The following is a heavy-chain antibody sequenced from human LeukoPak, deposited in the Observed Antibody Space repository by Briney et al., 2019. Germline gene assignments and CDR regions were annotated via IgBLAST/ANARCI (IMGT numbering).Heavy chain of an antibody. Sequence: LSLTCTVSGGSISSGSYYWSWIRQPAGKGLEWVGRSRDKGHAFSTEYAAPVKGRFTISRDDSKSSVNLQMNSLNTEDTAVYYCVTRSGGSGYHIDYWGQGTLVTVSS. CDR1: GGSISSGSYY. CDR2: SRDKGHAFST. CDR3: VTRSGGSGYHIDY. D-gene: IGHD3-22*01. V-gene: IGHV3-72*01. J-gene: IGHJ4*02.